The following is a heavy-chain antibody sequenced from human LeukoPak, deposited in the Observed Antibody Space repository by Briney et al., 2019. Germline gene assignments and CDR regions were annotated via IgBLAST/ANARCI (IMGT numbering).Heavy chain of an antibody. Sequence: SETLSLTCTVSGGSISSSSYYWGWLRQPPGKGLEWIGSIYYSGRTYYNPSLKSRVTISVDTSKNQFSLKLSSVTAADTAVYYCARLDIVVVVAAANYYYYMDVWGKGTTVTVSS. CDR1: GGSISSSSYY. CDR3: ARLDIVVVVAAANYYYYMDV. J-gene: IGHJ6*03. CDR2: IYYSGRT. D-gene: IGHD2-15*01. V-gene: IGHV4-39*01.